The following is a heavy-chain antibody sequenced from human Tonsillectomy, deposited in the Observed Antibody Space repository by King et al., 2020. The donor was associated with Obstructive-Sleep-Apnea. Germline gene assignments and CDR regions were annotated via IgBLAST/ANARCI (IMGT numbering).Heavy chain of an antibody. D-gene: IGHD3-22*01. CDR2: IKQDGSEK. V-gene: IGHV3-7*03. J-gene: IGHJ3*02. CDR3: ARVRGSDYDGSGYGDAFDI. CDR1: GFTFRRYW. Sequence: VKLAESGGGLVQPGGTLRLSCAASGFTFRRYWMSWVRQAPGKGLQWVANIKQDGSEKYYVDSVKGRFTISRDNAKNSLYVEMNSLRAEDTAVYYCARVRGSDYDGSGYGDAFDIWGQGTMVTVSS.